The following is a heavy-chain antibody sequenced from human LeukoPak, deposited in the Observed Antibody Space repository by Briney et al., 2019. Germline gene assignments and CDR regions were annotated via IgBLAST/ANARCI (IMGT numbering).Heavy chain of an antibody. Sequence: GESLKISCKGSGYSFTNYWIGWGRQMPGKGLGWMGIIYPDDSDTRYSPSFQGQVTISADESISTAYLQWSSLKASDTAMYYCARRVDYGGYSGGLNIPEFDCWGQGTLVTVSS. V-gene: IGHV5-51*01. CDR3: ARRVDYGGYSGGLNIPEFDC. CDR1: GYSFTNYW. D-gene: IGHD4-23*01. CDR2: IYPDDSDT. J-gene: IGHJ4*02.